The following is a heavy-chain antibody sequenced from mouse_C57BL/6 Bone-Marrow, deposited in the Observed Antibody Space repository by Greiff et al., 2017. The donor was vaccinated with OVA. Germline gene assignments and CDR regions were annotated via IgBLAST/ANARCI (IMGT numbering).Heavy chain of an antibody. Sequence: VMLVESGPELVKPGASVKISCKASGYAFSSSWMNWVKQRPGKGLEWIGRIYPGDGDTNYNGKFKGKATLTADKSSSTAYMHLSSLTSEDSAVYFCAREDDYDWYFDVWGTGTTVTVSS. CDR1: GYAFSSSW. CDR3: AREDDYDWYFDV. V-gene: IGHV1-82*01. CDR2: IYPGDGDT. D-gene: IGHD2-4*01. J-gene: IGHJ1*03.